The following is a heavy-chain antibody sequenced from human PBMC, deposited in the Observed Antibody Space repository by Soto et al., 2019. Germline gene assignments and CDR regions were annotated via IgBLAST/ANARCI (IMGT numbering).Heavy chain of an antibody. J-gene: IGHJ4*02. CDR1: GGSISSGDYY. CDR3: ARVSVEGVLFDY. D-gene: IGHD1-1*01. CDR2: IYYSGST. Sequence: QVQLQESGPGLVKPSQTLSLTCTVSGGSISSGDYYWSWIRQPPGKGLEWIGYIYYSGSTYYNPSNKGRVTLSVDTSKNQSALKQSCVTAPDTAVYYCARVSVEGVLFDYWGQGTLVTVSS. V-gene: IGHV4-30-4*01.